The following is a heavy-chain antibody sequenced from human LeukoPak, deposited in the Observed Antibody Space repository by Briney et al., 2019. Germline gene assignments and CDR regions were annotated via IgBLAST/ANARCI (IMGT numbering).Heavy chain of an antibody. CDR3: AREGSFPMFSMDV. D-gene: IGHD1-26*01. CDR1: GGTFSSYA. J-gene: IGHJ6*02. CDR2: IIPIFGTA. Sequence: SVTVSCTASGGTFSSYAISWVRQAPGQGLEWVGGIIPIFGTANYAQKFQGRVTITADESTSTAYMELSSLRSEDTAVYYCAREGSFPMFSMDVWGQGTTVTVSS. V-gene: IGHV1-69*13.